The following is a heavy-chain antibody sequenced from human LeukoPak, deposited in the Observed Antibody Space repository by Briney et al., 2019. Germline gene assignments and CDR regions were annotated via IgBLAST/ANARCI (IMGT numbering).Heavy chain of an antibody. J-gene: IGHJ5*02. Sequence: SETLSLTCTVSGGSIRSYHWSWLRQPPGKGLEWIAYIYNTGSINYNPSLKSRVTISVDRSKNQFSLKLSSVTAADTAVYYCARSLYSSGYYFGWFDPWGQGTLVTVSS. CDR3: ARSLYSSGYYFGWFDP. CDR2: IYNTGSI. D-gene: IGHD3-22*01. V-gene: IGHV4-59*12. CDR1: GGSIRSYH.